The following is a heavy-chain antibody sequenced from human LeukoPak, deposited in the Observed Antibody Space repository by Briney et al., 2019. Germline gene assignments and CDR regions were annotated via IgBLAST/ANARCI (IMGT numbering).Heavy chain of an antibody. D-gene: IGHD4-17*01. Sequence: GGSLRLSCAASGFTFSRYWVHWVRQAPGKGLVWVSRLNNDGSSTSYADSVKGRFTISRDNANNTLYLQMNSLRAEDTAVYYCARGPYGDYGNDYWGQGTLVTVSS. CDR2: LNNDGSST. CDR1: GFTFSRYW. CDR3: ARGPYGDYGNDY. V-gene: IGHV3-74*01. J-gene: IGHJ4*02.